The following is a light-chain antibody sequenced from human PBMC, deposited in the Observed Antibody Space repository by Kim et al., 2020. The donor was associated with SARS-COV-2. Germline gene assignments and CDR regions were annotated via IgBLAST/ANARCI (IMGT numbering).Light chain of an antibody. Sequence: SYELTQPPSVTVAPGQTATITCGGTSIGNKNVHWYQQRPGLAPMMVISFDSDRPAGIPERFSGANSGNTATLTISGVEAGDEADYYCQVWDTSGDHGVFGGGTKVTVL. V-gene: IGLV3-21*04. CDR1: SIGNKN. CDR2: FDS. J-gene: IGLJ3*02. CDR3: QVWDTSGDHGV.